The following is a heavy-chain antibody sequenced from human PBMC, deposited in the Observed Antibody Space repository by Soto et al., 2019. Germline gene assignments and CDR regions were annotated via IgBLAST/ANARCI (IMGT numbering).Heavy chain of an antibody. CDR1: GVSISSYF. CDR3: ARIGGYHGPLDP. V-gene: IGHV4-59*01. Sequence: SETLSLTCSVSGVSISSYFWSWIRQPPGRGLGWIGYTYHRCSTNYSPSLKSRVAISLDTSENQFSLKVNSVTAADTAVYYCARIGGYHGPLDPWGQGTRVTVSS. J-gene: IGHJ5*02. CDR2: TYHRCST. D-gene: IGHD3-16*02.